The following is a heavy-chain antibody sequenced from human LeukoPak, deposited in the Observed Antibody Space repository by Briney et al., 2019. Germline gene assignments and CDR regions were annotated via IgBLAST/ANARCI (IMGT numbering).Heavy chain of an antibody. J-gene: IGHJ6*02. Sequence: GASVKVSCKASGYTFTSYGISWVRQAPGQGLEWMGWISAYNGNTNYAQKLRGRVTMTTDTSTSTAYMELRSLRSDDTAVYYCVRSDYSNYTPYYYYGMDVWGQGTTVTVSS. D-gene: IGHD4-11*01. CDR1: GYTFTSYG. V-gene: IGHV1-18*01. CDR3: VRSDYSNYTPYYYYGMDV. CDR2: ISAYNGNT.